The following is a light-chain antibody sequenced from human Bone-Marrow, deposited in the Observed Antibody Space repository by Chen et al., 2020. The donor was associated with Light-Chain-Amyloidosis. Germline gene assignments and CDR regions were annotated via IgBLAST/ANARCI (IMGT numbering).Light chain of an antibody. CDR2: DDS. CDR3: QVWDRSSDRPV. CDR1: NIGSTS. V-gene: IGLV3-21*02. J-gene: IGLJ3*02. Sequence: SYVLTQPSSVSVAPGQTATIARGGNNIGSTSVHWYQQTPGQAPLLVVYDDSDRPSGIPERLSGSNAGNAATLTIRGDEAGDEADYYCQVWDRSSDRPVFGGGTKLTVL.